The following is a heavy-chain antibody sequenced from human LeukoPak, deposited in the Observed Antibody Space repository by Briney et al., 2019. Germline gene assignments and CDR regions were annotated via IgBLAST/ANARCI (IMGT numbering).Heavy chain of an antibody. J-gene: IGHJ4*02. CDR1: GFTVSSNY. D-gene: IGHD3-10*01. CDR2: IYSGGST. Sequence: PGGSLRLSCTASGFTVSSNYMSWVRQAPGKGLEWVSVIYSGGSTYYADSVKGRFTISRDNSKNTLYLQMNSLRAEDTAVYYCARGFRFGELFYWGQGTLVTVSS. V-gene: IGHV3-66*01. CDR3: ARGFRFGELFY.